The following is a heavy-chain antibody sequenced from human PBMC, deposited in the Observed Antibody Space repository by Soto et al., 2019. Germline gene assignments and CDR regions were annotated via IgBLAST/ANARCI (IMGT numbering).Heavy chain of an antibody. Sequence: SETLSLTCTVSGGSISGYYWSWIRQPPGKGLEWIGYMYNTGSTVYNPSFKSRVTISVDTSKNQFSLKLNSVTAADTAVYYCARDLWGYCGTDCYPLDVLGQGTTVTVSS. CDR2: MYNTGST. D-gene: IGHD2-21*02. J-gene: IGHJ6*02. CDR1: GGSISGYY. CDR3: ARDLWGYCGTDCYPLDV. V-gene: IGHV4-59*01.